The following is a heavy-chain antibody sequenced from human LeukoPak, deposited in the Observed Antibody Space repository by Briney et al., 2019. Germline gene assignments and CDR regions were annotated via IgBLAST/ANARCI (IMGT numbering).Heavy chain of an antibody. D-gene: IGHD3-22*01. J-gene: IGHJ4*02. CDR3: ARDINYYDSSGYSLGY. V-gene: IGHV4-31*03. Sequence: SQTLSLTCTVSGGSISSGGYYWSWIRQHPGKGLEWIGYIYYSGSTYYNPSLKSRVTISVDTSKNQFSLKLSSATAADTAVYYCARDINYYDSSGYSLGYWGQGTLVTVSS. CDR1: GGSISSGGYY. CDR2: IYYSGST.